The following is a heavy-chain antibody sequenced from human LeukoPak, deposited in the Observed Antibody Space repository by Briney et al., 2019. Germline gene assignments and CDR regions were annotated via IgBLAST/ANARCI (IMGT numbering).Heavy chain of an antibody. Sequence: RASVKVSCKASGGTFSSYAISWVRQAPGQGLEWMGRIIPILGIANYAQKFQGRVTITADKSTSTAYMELSSLRSEDTAVYYCARVPSIAVAANSYYYYGMDVWGQGTTVTVSS. CDR1: GGTFSSYA. CDR3: ARVPSIAVAANSYYYYGMDV. V-gene: IGHV1-69*04. CDR2: IIPILGIA. J-gene: IGHJ6*02. D-gene: IGHD6-19*01.